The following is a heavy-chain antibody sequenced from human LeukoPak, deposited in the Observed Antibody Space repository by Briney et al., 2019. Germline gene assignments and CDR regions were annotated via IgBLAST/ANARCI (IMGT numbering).Heavy chain of an antibody. D-gene: IGHD3-9*01. CDR1: GFTFSSYA. Sequence: PGGSLRLSCAASGFTFSSYAMSWVRQAPGKGLEWVSAISGSGGSTYYADSVKGRFTISRDNSKNTLYLQMNSLRAEDTAVYYCSTDPWGYFDWLYYRNYWGQGILVTVSS. CDR3: STDPWGYFDWLYYRNY. CDR2: ISGSGGST. V-gene: IGHV3-23*01. J-gene: IGHJ4*02.